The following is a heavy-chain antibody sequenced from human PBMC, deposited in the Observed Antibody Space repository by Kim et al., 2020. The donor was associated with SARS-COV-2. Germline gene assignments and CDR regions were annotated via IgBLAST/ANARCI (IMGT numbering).Heavy chain of an antibody. CDR3: ASHSRYQLLYFDY. CDR2: IYHSGST. J-gene: IGHJ4*02. D-gene: IGHD2-2*01. V-gene: IGHV4-30-2*01. Sequence: SETLSLTCAVSGGSISSGGYSWSWIRQPPGKGLEWIGYIYHSGSTYYNPSLKSRVTISVDRSKNQFSLKLSSVTAADTAVYYCASHSRYQLLYFDYWGQGTLVTVSS. CDR1: GGSISSGGYS.